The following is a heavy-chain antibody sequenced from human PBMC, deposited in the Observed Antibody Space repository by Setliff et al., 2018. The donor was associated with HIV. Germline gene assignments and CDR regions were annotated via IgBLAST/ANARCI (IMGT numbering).Heavy chain of an antibody. J-gene: IGHJ6*03. D-gene: IGHD6-19*01. Sequence: SETLSLTCTVSGGSISSGSYYWSWIRQPAGKGLEWIGRIYTSGSTNYNPSLKSRVTISADTSKNQFSLKLSSVTAADTAVYYCARASGDTSKFVNYYYYYMDVWGKGTTVTVSS. CDR3: ARASGDTSKFVNYYYYYMDV. CDR2: IYTSGST. CDR1: GGSISSGSYY. V-gene: IGHV4-61*02.